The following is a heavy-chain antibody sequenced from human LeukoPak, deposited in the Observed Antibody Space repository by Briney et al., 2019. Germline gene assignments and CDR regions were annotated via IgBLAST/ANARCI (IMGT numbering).Heavy chain of an antibody. CDR2: SYYSGTT. D-gene: IGHD1-1*01. CDR1: GGSISVSSYY. J-gene: IGHJ4*02. CDR3: ARRGYNYGIDY. Sequence: SETLSLTCTVSGGSISVSSYYWAWIRQPPGKGLEWIGSSYYSGTTNYNPPLKSRVTISIDTSKNQFSLKLSSVTAADTAVYYCARRGYNYGIDYWGQGTLVTVSP. V-gene: IGHV4-39*01.